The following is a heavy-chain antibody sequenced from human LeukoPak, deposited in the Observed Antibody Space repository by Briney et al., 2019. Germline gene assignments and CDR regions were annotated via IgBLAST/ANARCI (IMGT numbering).Heavy chain of an antibody. Sequence: GGSLRLSCAISGFIFNTNGMNWVRQSPGKGLEWLATIAGGDESTYYADSVKGRFAISRDISKNTVFLHMNSLRVEDTAVYYCARGVYWSLDYWGQGTPVTVSS. J-gene: IGHJ4*02. D-gene: IGHD1-1*01. V-gene: IGHV3-23*01. CDR3: ARGVYWSLDY. CDR1: GFIFNTNG. CDR2: IAGGDEST.